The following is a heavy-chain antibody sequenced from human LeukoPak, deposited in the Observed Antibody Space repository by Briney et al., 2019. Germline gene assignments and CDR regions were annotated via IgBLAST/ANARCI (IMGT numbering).Heavy chain of an antibody. D-gene: IGHD6-19*01. CDR1: GGTFSSYA. CDR3: ARDFPNKQWLDGGGAFDI. CDR2: IIPIFGTA. Sequence: SVKVSCKASGGTFSSYAISWVRQAPGQGLEWMGGIIPIFGTANYAQKFQGRVTITTDESTSTAHMELSSLRSEDTAVYYCARDFPNKQWLDGGGAFDIWGQGTMVTVSS. J-gene: IGHJ3*02. V-gene: IGHV1-69*05.